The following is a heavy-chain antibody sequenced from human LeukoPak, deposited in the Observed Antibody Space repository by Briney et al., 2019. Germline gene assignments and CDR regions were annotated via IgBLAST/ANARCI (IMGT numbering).Heavy chain of an antibody. Sequence: GGSLRLSCAASGFTFSSYGMHWVRQAPGKGLEWVAFIRYDGSNKYYADSVKGRFTISRDNSKNTLYLQMNSLRAEDTAVYYFAKQRSSTWPPYLFDPWGQGTLVTVTS. CDR3: AKQRSSTWPPYLFDP. J-gene: IGHJ5*02. V-gene: IGHV3-30*02. CDR2: IRYDGSNK. D-gene: IGHD5-24*01. CDR1: GFTFSSYG.